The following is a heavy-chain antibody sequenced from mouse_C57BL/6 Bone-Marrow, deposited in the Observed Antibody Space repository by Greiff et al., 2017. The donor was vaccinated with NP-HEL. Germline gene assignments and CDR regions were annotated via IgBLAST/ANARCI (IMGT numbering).Heavy chain of an antibody. Sequence: EVQVVESGAELVRPGSSVKMSCKTSGYTFTSYGINWVKQRPGQGLEWIGYIYIGNGYTEYNEKFKGKATLTSDTSSSTAYMQLSSLTSEDSAIYFCARRYYGSSYDYAMDYWGQGTSVTVSS. J-gene: IGHJ4*01. CDR2: IYIGNGYT. D-gene: IGHD1-1*01. CDR3: ARRYYGSSYDYAMDY. V-gene: IGHV1-58*01. CDR1: GYTFTSYG.